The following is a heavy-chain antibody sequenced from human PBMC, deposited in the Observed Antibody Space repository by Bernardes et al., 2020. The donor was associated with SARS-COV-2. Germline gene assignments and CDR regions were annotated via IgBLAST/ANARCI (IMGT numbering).Heavy chain of an antibody. Sequence: GGSLRLSCAASGFTFDDYAMHWVRQAPGKGLEWVSGISWNSGSIGYADSVKGRFTISRDNAKNSLYLQMNSLRAEDTALYYCAKDNDSSGYYVQWGQGTLVTVSS. CDR1: GFTFDDYA. D-gene: IGHD3-22*01. CDR3: AKDNDSSGYYVQ. V-gene: IGHV3-9*01. CDR2: ISWNSGSI. J-gene: IGHJ4*02.